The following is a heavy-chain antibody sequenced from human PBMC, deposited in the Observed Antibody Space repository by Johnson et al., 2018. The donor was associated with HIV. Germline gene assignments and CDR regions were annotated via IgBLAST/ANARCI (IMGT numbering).Heavy chain of an antibody. J-gene: IGHJ3*02. V-gene: IGHV3-30*18. Sequence: QVQLVESGGGLVQPGRSLRLSCAASGFTFSSFGMHWVRQAPGKGLPWMAVISYDGSNKYYADSVKGRFTISRDNAKNSLYRQMNSLRAEDTALYYCAKDGGYSIPWSAFDIWGQGTMVTVSS. D-gene: IGHD6-13*01. CDR3: AKDGGYSIPWSAFDI. CDR1: GFTFSSFG. CDR2: ISYDGSNK.